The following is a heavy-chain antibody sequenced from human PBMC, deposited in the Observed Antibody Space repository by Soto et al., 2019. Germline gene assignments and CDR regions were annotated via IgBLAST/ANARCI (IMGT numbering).Heavy chain of an antibody. J-gene: IGHJ4*02. CDR1: GYTFTGYY. Sequence: ASVKVSCKASGYTFTGYYMHWVRQAPGQGLEWMGWINPNSGGTNYAQKFQSWVTMTRDTSISTAYMELSRLRSDDTAAYYCARADCGGDCPSDYWGQGTLVTVSS. V-gene: IGHV1-2*04. CDR2: INPNSGGT. CDR3: ARADCGGDCPSDY. D-gene: IGHD2-21*01.